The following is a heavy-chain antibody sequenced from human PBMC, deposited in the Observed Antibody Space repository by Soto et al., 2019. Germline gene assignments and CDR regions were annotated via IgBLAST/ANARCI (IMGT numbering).Heavy chain of an antibody. CDR2: TYTSGSG. D-gene: IGHD3-16*01. V-gene: IGHV3-66*01. J-gene: IGHJ6*02. CDR1: GFIANTSY. Sequence: GGSLRLSCAASGFIANTSYIFWVRQAPGKGLEWVAVTYTSGSGDYADSVKGRFTSSRDDSKNTLYLQMNSLRAEDTAVYYCARDPPSTSDYGLDVWGQGTTVTVSS. CDR3: ARDPPSTSDYGLDV.